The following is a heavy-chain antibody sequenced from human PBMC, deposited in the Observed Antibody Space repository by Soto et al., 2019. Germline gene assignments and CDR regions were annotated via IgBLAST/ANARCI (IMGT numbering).Heavy chain of an antibody. D-gene: IGHD1-1*01. V-gene: IGHV1-2*02. CDR3: ATQTGTVPNFADH. CDR2: INPNTGGT. J-gene: IGHJ4*02. Sequence: QVQLVQSGAEVKKPGASVMVSCKTSGYTFTDFYINWVRQAPGQGLEWMGWINPNTGGTKPSQRFQGRVTLNRDTSITTAYMELTRLTSEDTAVYFCATQTGTVPNFADHWGQGTLVTVSS. CDR1: GYTFTDFY.